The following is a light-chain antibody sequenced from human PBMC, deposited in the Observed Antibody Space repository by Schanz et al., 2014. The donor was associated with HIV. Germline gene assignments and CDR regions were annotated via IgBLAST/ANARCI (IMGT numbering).Light chain of an antibody. Sequence: QSALTQPPAASGSPGQSVTISCTEASGDVSVHNYVSWYQQHPGKAPKLIIFDVSERPSAVPDRFSGSKSGNTASLTVSGLQPEDEGDYYCSSYAGNNLRVFGTGTKLTVL. CDR2: DVS. CDR1: SGDVSVHNY. CDR3: SSYAGNNLRV. V-gene: IGLV2-8*01. J-gene: IGLJ1*01.